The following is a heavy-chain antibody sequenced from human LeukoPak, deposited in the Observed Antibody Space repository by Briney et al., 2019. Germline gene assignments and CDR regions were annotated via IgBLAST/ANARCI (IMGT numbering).Heavy chain of an antibody. J-gene: IGHJ4*02. D-gene: IGHD3-10*01. V-gene: IGHV4-34*01. CDR3: ARGRRGDYYGSGSYYQCFDY. Sequence: SETLSLTCAVYGGSFSGYYWSWIRQPPGKGLEWIGEINHSGSTNYNPSLKSRVTISVDTSKNQFSLKLSSVTAADTAVYYCARGRRGDYYGSGSYYQCFDYWGQGTLVTVSS. CDR1: GGSFSGYY. CDR2: INHSGST.